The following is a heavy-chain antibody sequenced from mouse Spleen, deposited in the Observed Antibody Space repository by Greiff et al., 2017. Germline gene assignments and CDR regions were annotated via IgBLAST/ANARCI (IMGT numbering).Heavy chain of an antibody. Sequence: QVQLQQPGAELVRPGSSVKLSCKASGYTFTSYWMDWVKQRPGQGLEWIGNIYPSDSETHYNQKFKDKATLTVDKSSSTAYMQLSSLTSEDSAVYYCARLAFGFYYGSKDYWGQGTTLTVSS. CDR1: GYTFTSYW. J-gene: IGHJ2*01. D-gene: IGHD1-1*01. CDR2: IYPSDSET. V-gene: IGHV1-61*01. CDR3: ARLAFGFYYGSKDY.